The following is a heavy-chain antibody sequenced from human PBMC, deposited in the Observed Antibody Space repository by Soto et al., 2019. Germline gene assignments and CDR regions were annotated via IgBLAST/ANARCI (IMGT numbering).Heavy chain of an antibody. J-gene: IGHJ4*02. V-gene: IGHV3-30-3*01. Sequence: QVQLVESGGGVVQPGRSLRLSCAASGFTFSSYAMHWVRQAPGKGLEWVAVISYDGSNKYYADSVKGRFTISRDNSKNTLYLQMNSLRAEDTAVDYCARDGNSYGSPFDYWGQGTLVTVSS. CDR2: ISYDGSNK. CDR1: GFTFSSYA. CDR3: ARDGNSYGSPFDY. D-gene: IGHD5-18*01.